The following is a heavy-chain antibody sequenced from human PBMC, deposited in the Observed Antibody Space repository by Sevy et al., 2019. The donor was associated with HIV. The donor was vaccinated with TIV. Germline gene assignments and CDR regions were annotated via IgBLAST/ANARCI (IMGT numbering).Heavy chain of an antibody. V-gene: IGHV1-2*02. J-gene: IGHJ5*02. CDR2: INPNSGGT. CDR1: GYTFTGYY. D-gene: IGHD6-13*01. CDR3: ARGSSSWYGGGWFDP. Sequence: ASVKVSCKASGYTFTGYYMHWVRQAPGQGLEWMGWINPNSGGTNYAQKFQGRVTMTRDTSISTAYIELSRLRSDDTAVYYCARGSSSWYGGGWFDPWGQGTLVTVSS.